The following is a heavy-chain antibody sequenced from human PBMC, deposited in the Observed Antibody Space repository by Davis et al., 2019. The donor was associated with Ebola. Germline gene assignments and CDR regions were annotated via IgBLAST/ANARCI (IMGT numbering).Heavy chain of an antibody. J-gene: IGHJ6*02. Sequence: SVKVSCKASGYTFTSYGISWVRQAPGQGLEWMGRIIPILGIATYAQKFQGRVTITAAKSTSTAYMELSSLRSEDTAVYYCARSRPDRYCSGGSCYPADYGMDVWGQGTTVTVSS. V-gene: IGHV1-69*04. CDR3: ARSRPDRYCSGGSCYPADYGMDV. D-gene: IGHD2-15*01. CDR2: IIPILGIA. CDR1: GYTFTSYG.